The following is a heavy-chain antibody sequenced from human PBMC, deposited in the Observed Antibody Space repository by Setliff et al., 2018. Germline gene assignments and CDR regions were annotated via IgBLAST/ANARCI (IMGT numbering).Heavy chain of an antibody. CDR1: GYSISSGYY. Sequence: SETLSLTCTVSGYSISSGYYWGWIRQPPGKGLEWIGSIYHSGSTYYNPSLKSRVTISVDTSKNQFSLKLSSVTAADTAVYYCARGSTRRYYGMDVWGQGTTVTVSS. CDR3: ARGSTRRYYGMDV. D-gene: IGHD1-1*01. J-gene: IGHJ6*02. CDR2: IYHSGST. V-gene: IGHV4-38-2*02.